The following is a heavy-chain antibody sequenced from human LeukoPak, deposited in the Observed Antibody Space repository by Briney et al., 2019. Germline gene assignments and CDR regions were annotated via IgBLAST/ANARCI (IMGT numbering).Heavy chain of an antibody. V-gene: IGHV4-4*09. CDR2: THTSGST. CDR3: ARGSNWFDP. Sequence: SETLSLTCTVSGASISRYYWSWIRQPPGKGLEWIGYTHTSGSTNYNPSLNSRVTISVDTLKNQFSLKLNSVTAADTAVYYCARGSNWFDPWGQGTLVTVSS. CDR1: GASISRYY. J-gene: IGHJ5*02.